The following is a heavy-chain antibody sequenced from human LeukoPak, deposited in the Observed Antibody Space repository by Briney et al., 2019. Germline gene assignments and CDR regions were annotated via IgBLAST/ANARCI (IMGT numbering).Heavy chain of an antibody. CDR1: GYTFTGYY. CDR3: ARSLPSWPASMYYFDY. V-gene: IGHV1-2*06. Sequence: ASVKVSCKASGYTFTGYYMHWVRQAPGRGLEWMGLINPNSGGTNYAQKFQGRVTMTRDTSISTAYMELSRLRSDDTAVYYCARSLPSWPASMYYFDYWGQGTLVTVSS. J-gene: IGHJ4*02. D-gene: IGHD2-2*01. CDR2: INPNSGGT.